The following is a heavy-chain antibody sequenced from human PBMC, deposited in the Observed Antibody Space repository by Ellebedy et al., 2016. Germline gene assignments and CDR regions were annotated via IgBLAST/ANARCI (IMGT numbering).Heavy chain of an antibody. J-gene: IGHJ4*02. CDR2: ILSSDEK. Sequence: SGPTLVKPTETLTLTCTVSEFSLSNGRMGVSWIRQTPGKALEWLAHILSSDEKSYSRSLHRRLTISKATARSQVVLTMTSMDSVDTATYYCARITGDWGRYYFDHWGQGALVTVSS. CDR1: EFSLSNGRMG. D-gene: IGHD3/OR15-3a*01. CDR3: ARITGDWGRYYFDH. V-gene: IGHV2-26*01.